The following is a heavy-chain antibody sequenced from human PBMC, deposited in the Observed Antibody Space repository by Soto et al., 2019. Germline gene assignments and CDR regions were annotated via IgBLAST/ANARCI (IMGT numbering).Heavy chain of an antibody. Sequence: GKGLEWIGSIYYSGSTYYNPSLKSRVTISVDTSKNQFSLKLSSVTAADTALSYCEEDGIRAVRSVSAFLLNRSSDL. V-gene: IGHV4-39*01. D-gene: IGHD2-2*01. CDR2: IYYSGST. J-gene: IGHJ2*01. CDR3: EEDGIRAVRSVSAFLLNRSSDL.